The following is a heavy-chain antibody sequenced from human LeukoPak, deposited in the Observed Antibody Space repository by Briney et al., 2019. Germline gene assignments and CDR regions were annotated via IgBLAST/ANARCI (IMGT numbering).Heavy chain of an antibody. V-gene: IGHV1-69*02. CDR2: IIAILGIA. D-gene: IGHD6-19*01. CDR3: ARGSYSSGWYADY. CDR1: GGTFSSYT. J-gene: IGHJ4*02. Sequence: SVKVSCKASGGTFSSYTISWVRQAPGQGLEWMGRIIAILGIANYAQKFQGRVTITADKSTSTAYMELSSLRSEDTAVYYCARGSYSSGWYADYWGQGTLVTVSS.